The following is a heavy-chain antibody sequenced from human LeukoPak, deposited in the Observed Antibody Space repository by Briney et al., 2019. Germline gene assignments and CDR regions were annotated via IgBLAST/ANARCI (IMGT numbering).Heavy chain of an antibody. D-gene: IGHD4-17*01. Sequence: PGGSLRLSCAASGFSFTSYWMGWVRQTPGKGLEWVANIKQDGSEKFYVDSVKGRFTISRDNVKNSLYLQVNSLRVDDTAVYYCARGDFNDNGDYVDAFDVWGQGTMVTVSS. V-gene: IGHV3-7*01. CDR1: GFSFTSYW. J-gene: IGHJ3*01. CDR3: ARGDFNDNGDYVDAFDV. CDR2: IKQDGSEK.